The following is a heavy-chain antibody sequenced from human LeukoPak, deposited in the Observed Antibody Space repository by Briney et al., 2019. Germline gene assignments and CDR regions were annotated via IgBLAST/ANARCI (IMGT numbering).Heavy chain of an antibody. J-gene: IGHJ4*02. V-gene: IGHV5-51*01. D-gene: IGHD3-22*01. CDR1: GSTFTSYW. Sequence: GESLQISCKCSGSTFTSYWIAWARQLPGKGLEWMGIIYPGDSDTRYSPSFQGQITISADKFINTAYLQWSSLKASDTAIYYCARQGSSGYYLYYWGQGTLVTVSS. CDR3: ARQGSSGYYLYY. CDR2: IYPGDSDT.